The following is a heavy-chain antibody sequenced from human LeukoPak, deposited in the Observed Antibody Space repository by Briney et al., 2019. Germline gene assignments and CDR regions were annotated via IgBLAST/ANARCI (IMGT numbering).Heavy chain of an antibody. J-gene: IGHJ4*02. V-gene: IGHV3-23*01. Sequence: GGSLRLSCAASGFTFSSYAMSWVRQAPGKGLEWVSGITGSGGTTHHADSVKGRFTISKDNSKNTVYMRMSSLRAEDTALYYCAKRRYDSSGHFDSWGQGTLVTVSS. CDR3: AKRRYDSSGHFDS. D-gene: IGHD3-22*01. CDR2: ITGSGGTT. CDR1: GFTFSSYA.